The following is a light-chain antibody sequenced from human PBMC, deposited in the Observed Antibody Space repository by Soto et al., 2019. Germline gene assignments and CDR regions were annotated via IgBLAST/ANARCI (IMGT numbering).Light chain of an antibody. CDR2: LGS. Sequence: VVTPSPLSLPVTPGGPASISCRSSQSLLNSNVYNYLDWYLQKPGQSPQLLIYLGSNRASGVPDRFSGSGSGTDFTLKISSVEAEDVGVYHCMQALTAPPTFGQGTKVDIK. CDR1: QSLLNSNVYNY. J-gene: IGKJ1*01. CDR3: MQALTAPPT. V-gene: IGKV2-28*01.